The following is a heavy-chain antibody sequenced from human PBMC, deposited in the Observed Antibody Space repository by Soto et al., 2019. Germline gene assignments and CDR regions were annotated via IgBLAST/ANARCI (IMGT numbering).Heavy chain of an antibody. CDR3: ARGAGEGQRQGDWFDP. Sequence: QTGGSLRLSCAASTFNFNYYAMHWVRQAPAKGLEWVAVIWFDGSKEYYADSVKGRFTISRDNSKNMVYLEMKSLRVEDTAVYYCARGAGEGQRQGDWFDPWGQGTLVTVSS. D-gene: IGHD6-25*01. J-gene: IGHJ5*02. V-gene: IGHV3-33*01. CDR2: IWFDGSKE. CDR1: TFNFNYYA.